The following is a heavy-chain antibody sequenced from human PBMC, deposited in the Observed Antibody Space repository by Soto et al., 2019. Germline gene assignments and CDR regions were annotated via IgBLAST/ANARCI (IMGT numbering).Heavy chain of an antibody. CDR2: INTSGGST. CDR3: ARAEGPIGYCSSTSCWPDAFDI. CDR1: ACTFTSYY. V-gene: IGHV1-46*03. D-gene: IGHD2-2*01. Sequence: ASLRVSCKASACTFTSYYIQWVRQAPGQGLEWIRIINTSGGSTSYAQKFQGRVTMTRDTSTSTVYMELSSLRSEDTAVYYCARAEGPIGYCSSTSCWPDAFDIWGQGTMVTVSS. J-gene: IGHJ3*02.